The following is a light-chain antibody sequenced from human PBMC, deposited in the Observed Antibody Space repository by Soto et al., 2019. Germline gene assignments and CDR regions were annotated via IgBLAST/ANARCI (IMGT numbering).Light chain of an antibody. CDR2: AAS. CDR3: QQGSSLPWT. V-gene: IGKV1-12*01. J-gene: IGKJ1*01. Sequence: DIQMTQSPSSVSASVGDRVTITCRASQDVDSWLAWYQQKPGKASKLLIYAASNLQSGVPSRFTGSGSGTDFTVTISSLQPEDFATYYCQQGSSLPWTFGQGTKVDIK. CDR1: QDVDSW.